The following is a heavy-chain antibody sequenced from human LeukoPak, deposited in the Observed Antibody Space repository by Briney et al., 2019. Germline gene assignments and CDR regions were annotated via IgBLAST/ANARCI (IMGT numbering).Heavy chain of an antibody. Sequence: ASAKVSCKASGYTFTGYYMHWVRQAPGLGLEWMGWINPNSGGINYAQKFQGRVTMTRDTSISTAYMELSRLRSDDTAVYYCARAGQYQLLFDYWGQGTLVTVSS. CDR1: GYTFTGYY. V-gene: IGHV1-2*02. J-gene: IGHJ4*02. CDR3: ARAGQYQLLFDY. CDR2: INPNSGGI. D-gene: IGHD2-2*01.